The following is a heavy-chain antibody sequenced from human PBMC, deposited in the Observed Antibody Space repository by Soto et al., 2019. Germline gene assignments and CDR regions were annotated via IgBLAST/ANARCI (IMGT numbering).Heavy chain of an antibody. CDR2: ISGSGGST. Sequence: LRLSCAASGFTFSSYAMSWVRQAPGKGLEWVSAISGSGGSTYYADSVTGRFTISRDNSKNTLYLQMNSLRAEDTAVYYCAKDPTYYDILTGYPNWFDPWGQGTLVTVSS. D-gene: IGHD3-9*01. CDR1: GFTFSSYA. J-gene: IGHJ5*02. V-gene: IGHV3-23*01. CDR3: AKDPTYYDILTGYPNWFDP.